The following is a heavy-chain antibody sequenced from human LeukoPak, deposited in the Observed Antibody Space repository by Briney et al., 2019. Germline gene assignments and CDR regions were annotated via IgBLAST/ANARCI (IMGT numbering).Heavy chain of an antibody. CDR3: ARDRRENWNDVSPSDY. D-gene: IGHD1-1*01. Sequence: GASVKVSCKASGYTFNYYDINWVRQATGQGLEWMGWMNPYSGNTGYAQKFQGRVTMTRDMSTSTVYMELSSLRSEDTAVYYCARDRRENWNDVSPSDYWGQGTLVTVSS. J-gene: IGHJ4*02. V-gene: IGHV1-8*01. CDR1: GYTFNYYD. CDR2: MNPYSGNT.